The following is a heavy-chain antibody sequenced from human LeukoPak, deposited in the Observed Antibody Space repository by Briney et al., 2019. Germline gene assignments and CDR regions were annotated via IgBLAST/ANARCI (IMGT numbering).Heavy chain of an antibody. Sequence: PSETLSLTCTVSGGSISSGDYYWSWIRQPPGKGLEWIGYIYHIGNTDYNPSLKSRVTISLDMSKNQFSLKLSSVTAADTAVYYCARATMVRGPPFDCWGQGTLVTVSS. CDR3: ARATMVRGPPFDC. CDR2: IYHIGNT. CDR1: GGSISSGDYY. V-gene: IGHV4-61*08. D-gene: IGHD3-10*01. J-gene: IGHJ4*02.